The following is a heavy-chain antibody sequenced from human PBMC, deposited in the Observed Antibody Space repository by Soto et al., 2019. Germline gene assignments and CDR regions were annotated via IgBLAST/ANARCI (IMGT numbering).Heavy chain of an antibody. CDR3: ARDLSRGITMIGLEIHY. V-gene: IGHV3-30-3*01. J-gene: IGHJ4*02. CDR1: GFTFNTFA. Sequence: QVQLVESGGGLVQPGGSLRLSCAASGFTFNTFAMHWVRQAPGKGLELVAIISYDGSKRYYAESVKGRFTISRDNSKNTVYLKMSSLRVDDTAVYYCARDLSRGITMIGLEIHYWGQGTPVTVSS. CDR2: ISYDGSKR. D-gene: IGHD3-22*01.